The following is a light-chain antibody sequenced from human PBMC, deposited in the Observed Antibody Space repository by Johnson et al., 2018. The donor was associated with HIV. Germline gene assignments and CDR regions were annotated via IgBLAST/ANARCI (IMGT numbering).Light chain of an antibody. CDR1: SSNIGNNY. V-gene: IGLV1-51*01. Sequence: SVLTQSPSVSAAPGQKVTISCSGSSSNIGNNYVSWYQQLPGTAHKLLIYDNNKRPSGIPDRFSGSKSGTSATLGITGLQTGDEADYYCGTWDSSLSAFVFGTGTKVTVL. J-gene: IGLJ1*01. CDR3: GTWDSSLSAFV. CDR2: DNN.